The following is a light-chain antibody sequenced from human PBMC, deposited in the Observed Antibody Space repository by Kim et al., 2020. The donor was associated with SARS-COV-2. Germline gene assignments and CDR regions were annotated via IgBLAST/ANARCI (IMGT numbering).Light chain of an antibody. CDR1: QSVSSNY. V-gene: IGKV3-20*01. CDR3: QQYSSSPAT. J-gene: IGKJ1*01. Sequence: SPGQRATLSCRASQSVSSNYLAWYQQKPAQPPRLLIYGAASRATGIPDRFSGSGSGTDFTLTITRLEPEDFAVYYCQQYSSSPATFGEGTKVDIK. CDR2: GAA.